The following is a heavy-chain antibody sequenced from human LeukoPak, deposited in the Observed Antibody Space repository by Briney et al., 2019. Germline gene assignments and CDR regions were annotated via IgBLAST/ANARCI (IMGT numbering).Heavy chain of an antibody. CDR1: GYTFSNFG. CDR3: ARDGTSTDDY. CDR2: ISGNNDNP. D-gene: IGHD2-2*01. Sequence: ASVKATCKTSGYTFSNFGINWVRQAPGQGLEWMGWISGNNDNPNYGQKFQGRFTVTTDSSTSTAYMELRNLRFDDTADYYCARDGTSTDDYWGQGTLVTVSS. J-gene: IGHJ4*02. V-gene: IGHV1-18*01.